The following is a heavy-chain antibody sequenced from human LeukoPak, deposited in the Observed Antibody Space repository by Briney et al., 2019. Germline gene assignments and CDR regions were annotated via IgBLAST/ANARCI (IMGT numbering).Heavy chain of an antibody. D-gene: IGHD6-19*01. CDR3: ARWVDSSVAGNYYYYGMDV. Sequence: ASVKVSCKASGYTFTSYGTSWVRQAPGQGLEWMGWISAYNGNTNYAQKLQGRVTMTTDTSTSTAYMELRSLRSDDTAVYYCARWVDSSVAGNYYYYGMDVWGQGTTVTVSS. CDR1: GYTFTSYG. CDR2: ISAYNGNT. J-gene: IGHJ6*02. V-gene: IGHV1-18*01.